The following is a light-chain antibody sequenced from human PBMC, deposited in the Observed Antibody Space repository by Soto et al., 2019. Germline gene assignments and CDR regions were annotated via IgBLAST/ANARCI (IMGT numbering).Light chain of an antibody. CDR2: VAS. V-gene: IGKV1-12*01. CDR1: QDIGTW. J-gene: IGKJ3*01. CDR3: QQADSFPFT. Sequence: DLQLTQSPSSVSASVGDRVTITCRASQDIGTWLAWYQQKPGKAPKLLIYVASNLQIGVPSRFSGAGSGTDFNLTITSLQPEDFATYHCQQADSFPFTFGPGTKVDFK.